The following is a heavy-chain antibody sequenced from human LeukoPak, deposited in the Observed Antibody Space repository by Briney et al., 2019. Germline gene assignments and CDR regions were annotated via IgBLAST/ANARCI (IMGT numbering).Heavy chain of an antibody. Sequence: GASVKVSCKASGFTFTGYYIHWVRQAPGQGLEWMGWINPNNGDTNYAQKFQGRVTMTRDTSISTAYMELSRLRSDDTAVYYCARDQGYVFGGDAFDIWGQGTMVTVSS. J-gene: IGHJ3*02. V-gene: IGHV1-2*02. CDR3: ARDQGYVFGGDAFDI. CDR2: INPNNGDT. CDR1: GFTFTGYY. D-gene: IGHD3-3*01.